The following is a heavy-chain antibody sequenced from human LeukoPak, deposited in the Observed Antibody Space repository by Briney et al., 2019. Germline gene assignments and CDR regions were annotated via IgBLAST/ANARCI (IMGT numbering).Heavy chain of an antibody. D-gene: IGHD5-18*01. J-gene: IGHJ4*02. CDR3: ARDRGFGYGIDF. CDR1: GFTFSDYW. CDR2: IQQDGSEK. V-gene: IGHV3-7*04. Sequence: GGSLRLSCAASGFTFSDYWMSWVRQAPGKGLEWVANIQQDGSEKYYVDSVKGRFTISRDNAKKSLFLQVSSLRGEDTAVYYCARDRGFGYGIDFWGQGTLVTVSS.